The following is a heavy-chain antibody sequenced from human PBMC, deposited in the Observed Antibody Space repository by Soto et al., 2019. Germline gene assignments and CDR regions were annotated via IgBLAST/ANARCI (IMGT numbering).Heavy chain of an antibody. V-gene: IGHV4-39*01. Sequence: SETLSLTCTVSGGSISSSSYYWGWIRQPPGKGLEWIGSIYYSGSTYYNPSPKSRVTISVDTSKNQFSLKLSSVTAADTAVYYCARSSPHSGYYAPCDYWGQGTLVT. CDR1: GGSISSSSYY. CDR2: IYYSGST. J-gene: IGHJ4*02. CDR3: ARSSPHSGYYAPCDY. D-gene: IGHD3-22*01.